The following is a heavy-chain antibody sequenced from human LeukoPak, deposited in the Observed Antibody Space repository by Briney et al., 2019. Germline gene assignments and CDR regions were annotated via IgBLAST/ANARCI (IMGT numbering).Heavy chain of an antibody. CDR1: GFTFSSYW. V-gene: IGHV3-74*01. CDR2: INSDGSST. Sequence: QPGGSLRLSCAAPGFTFSSYWMHWVRQAPGKGLVWVSRINSDGSSTSYADSVKGRFTISRDNAKNTLYLQMNSLRAEDTAVYYCARVPTGYYDSSGYEDYWGQGTLVTVSS. J-gene: IGHJ4*02. D-gene: IGHD3-22*01. CDR3: ARVPTGYYDSSGYEDY.